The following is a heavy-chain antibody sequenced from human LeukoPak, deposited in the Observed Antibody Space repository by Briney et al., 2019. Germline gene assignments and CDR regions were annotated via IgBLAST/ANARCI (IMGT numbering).Heavy chain of an antibody. D-gene: IGHD6-6*01. CDR1: GFTFSDSY. CDR2: ISSSSSDT. Sequence: KTGGSLRLSCAASGFTFSDSYMSWIRQAPGKGLEWVSYISSSSSDTNYADSVKGRFTISRDNAKNSLYLQMNSLRAEDTAVYYCAGGSRAIQLGDDYWGQGTLVTVSS. V-gene: IGHV3-11*06. J-gene: IGHJ4*02. CDR3: AGGSRAIQLGDDY.